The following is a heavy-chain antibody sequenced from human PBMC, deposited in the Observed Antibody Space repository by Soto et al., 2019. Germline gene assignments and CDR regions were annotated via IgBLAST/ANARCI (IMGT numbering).Heavy chain of an antibody. J-gene: IGHJ6*02. CDR3: AKLLGAEYCSGGSCFNYYYSGMDV. CDR1: GFTFSSYA. Sequence: HPGGSLRLSCAASGFTFSSYAMSWVRQAPGKGLEWVSAITGSGGSTYYADSVRGRFTISRDNSKNTLYLQMNSLRAEDTAVYYCAKLLGAEYCSGGSCFNYYYSGMDVWGQGTTVTLSS. CDR2: ITGSGGST. D-gene: IGHD2-15*01. V-gene: IGHV3-23*01.